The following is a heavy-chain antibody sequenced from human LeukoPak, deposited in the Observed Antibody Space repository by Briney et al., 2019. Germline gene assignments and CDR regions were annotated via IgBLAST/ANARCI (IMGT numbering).Heavy chain of an antibody. CDR1: GFTFSTYW. J-gene: IGHJ4*02. Sequence: GGSLRLSCAASGFTFSTYWMTWVRQAPGKGLEWVANINEDGSEKFYLDSVKGRFTISRDNAKNSLYLQVNSLRAEDTAVYYCAKGYGSGSYEYYFDYWGQGTLVTVSS. CDR3: AKGYGSGSYEYYFDY. V-gene: IGHV3-7*01. CDR2: INEDGSEK. D-gene: IGHD3-10*01.